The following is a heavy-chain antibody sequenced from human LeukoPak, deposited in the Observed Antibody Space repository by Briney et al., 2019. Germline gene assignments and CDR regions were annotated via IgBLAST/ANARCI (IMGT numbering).Heavy chain of an antibody. CDR1: GFTFSRYW. Sequence: GGSLRLSCVASGFTFSRYWMHWVRQAPGKGLVWVSRINSDGRSTNYADSVKGRFSISRDNAENTLYLQMNSLRVEDTAVYYCARVEGPFYYYYYMDVWGKGTTVTVSS. V-gene: IGHV3-74*01. D-gene: IGHD1-1*01. CDR2: INSDGRST. CDR3: ARVEGPFYYYYYMDV. J-gene: IGHJ6*03.